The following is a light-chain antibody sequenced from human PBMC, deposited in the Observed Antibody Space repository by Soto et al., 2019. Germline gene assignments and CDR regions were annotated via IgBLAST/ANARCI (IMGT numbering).Light chain of an antibody. CDR2: GAS. Sequence: EIVLTQSPATLSLSPGNRATLSCRASQSVSSSLAWYQHQPGQAPRLHIYGASNRAAGIPARFSGSGSGTHFTLTISSLEPEDFAVYYCQHRDNWPSVTFGGGTKLQIK. V-gene: IGKV3-11*01. CDR1: QSVSSS. J-gene: IGKJ4*01. CDR3: QHRDNWPSVT.